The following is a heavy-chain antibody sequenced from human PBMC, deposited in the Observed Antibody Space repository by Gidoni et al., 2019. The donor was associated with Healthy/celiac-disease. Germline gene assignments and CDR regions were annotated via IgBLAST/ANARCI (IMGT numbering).Heavy chain of an antibody. CDR3: ATETGGY. D-gene: IGHD3-10*01. CDR1: GGSISSSSYY. Sequence: QLQLQESGPGLVKPSETLSLTCTVSGGSISSSSYYWGWILQPPGKGLEWIGSIYYSGSTYYNPSLKSRVTISVDTSKNQFSLKLSSVTAADTAVYYCATETGGYWGQGTLVTVSS. J-gene: IGHJ4*02. CDR2: IYYSGST. V-gene: IGHV4-39*01.